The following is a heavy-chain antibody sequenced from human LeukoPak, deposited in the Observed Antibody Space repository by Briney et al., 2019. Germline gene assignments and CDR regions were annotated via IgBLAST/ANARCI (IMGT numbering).Heavy chain of an antibody. J-gene: IGHJ6*04. D-gene: IGHD3-10*02. CDR3: AELGITMIGGV. Sequence: PGGSLRLSCVASGFTFTNFALNWVRQAPGKGLEWVSSISSSSSYIYYADSVKGRFTISRDNAKNSLYLQMNSLRAEDTAVYYCAELGITMIGGVWGKGTTVTISS. CDR2: ISSSSSYI. V-gene: IGHV3-21*01. CDR1: GFTFTNFA.